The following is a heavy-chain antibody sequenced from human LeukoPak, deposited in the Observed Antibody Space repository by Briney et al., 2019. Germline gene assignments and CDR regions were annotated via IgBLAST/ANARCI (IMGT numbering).Heavy chain of an antibody. CDR1: GFTFSDYT. CDR2: LPPDGSYQ. CDR3: AKDYYDSSGYYYDYFDY. J-gene: IGHJ4*02. Sequence: GRSLRLSCAASGFTFSDYTMQWVRQAPGKGLEWVALLPPDGSYQYYADSVKGRFTISRDNSKNTLYLQMNSLRAEDTAVYYCAKDYYDSSGYYYDYFDYWGQGTLVTVSS. V-gene: IGHV3-30*04. D-gene: IGHD3-22*01.